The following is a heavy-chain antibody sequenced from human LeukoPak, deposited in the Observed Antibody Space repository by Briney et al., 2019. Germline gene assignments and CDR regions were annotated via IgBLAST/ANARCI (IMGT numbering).Heavy chain of an antibody. CDR2: ISWNSGSI. Sequence: PGGSLRLSCAASGFTFDDYAMHWVRQAPGKGLEWVSGISWNSGSIGYADSVKGRFTISRDNAKNSLYLQMNSLRAEDMALYYCAKDMSSSWSMVGSFDIWGQGTMVTVSS. V-gene: IGHV3-9*03. CDR1: GFTFDDYA. CDR3: AKDMSSSWSMVGSFDI. J-gene: IGHJ3*02. D-gene: IGHD6-13*01.